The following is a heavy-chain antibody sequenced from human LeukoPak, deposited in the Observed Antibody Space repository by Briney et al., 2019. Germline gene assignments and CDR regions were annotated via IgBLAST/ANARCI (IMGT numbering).Heavy chain of an antibody. CDR1: GFTLSSYA. CDR3: AKSSANRVY. V-gene: IGHV3-23*01. Sequence: GGSLRLSCAASGFTLSSYAMSWVRQAPGKGLEWVSAISGSGGSTYYADSVKGRFTISRDSSKNTLYLQMNGLRAEDTAVYYCAKSSANRVYWGQGTLVTVSS. J-gene: IGHJ4*02. D-gene: IGHD2-15*01. CDR2: ISGSGGST.